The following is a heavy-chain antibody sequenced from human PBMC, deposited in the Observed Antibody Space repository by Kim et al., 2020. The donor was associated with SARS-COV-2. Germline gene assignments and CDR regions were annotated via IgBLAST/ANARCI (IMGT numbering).Heavy chain of an antibody. CDR1: GFTFSSYG. V-gene: IGHV3-33*01. D-gene: IGHD2-2*01. Sequence: GGSLRLSCAASGFTFSSYGMHWVRQAPGKGLEWVAVIWYDGSNKYYADSVKGRFTISRDNSKNTLYLQMNSLRAEDTAVYYCARNSGGGVVPAAMPHYYYYYGMGVWGQGTTVTVSS. CDR2: IWYDGSNK. CDR3: ARNSGGGVVPAAMPHYYYYYGMGV. J-gene: IGHJ6*02.